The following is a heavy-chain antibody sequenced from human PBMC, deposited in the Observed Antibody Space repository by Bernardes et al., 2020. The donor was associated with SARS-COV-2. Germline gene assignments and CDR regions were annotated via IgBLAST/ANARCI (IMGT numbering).Heavy chain of an antibody. D-gene: IGHD3-22*01. CDR2: ISSSGSTI. J-gene: IGHJ3*02. Sequence: GGSLRLSCAASGFTFSDYYMSWIRQAPGKGLEWVSYISSSGSTIYYADSVKGRFTISRDNAKNSLYLQMNSLRDEDTAVYYCARSGYWGVDAFDMWGQGTMVTVSS. V-gene: IGHV3-11*01. CDR3: ARSGYWGVDAFDM. CDR1: GFTFSDYY.